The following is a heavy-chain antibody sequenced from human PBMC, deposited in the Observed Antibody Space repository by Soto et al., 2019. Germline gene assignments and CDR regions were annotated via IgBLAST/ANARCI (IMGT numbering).Heavy chain of an antibody. CDR3: ARRHDSSGYYAVNAFDI. Sequence: GESLKISCKGSGYSFTSYWIGWVRQMPGKGLEWMGIIYPGDSDTRYSPSFQGQVTISADKSISTAYLQWSSLKASDTAMYYCARRHDSSGYYAVNAFDIGGQGTMVTVSS. V-gene: IGHV5-51*01. CDR2: IYPGDSDT. D-gene: IGHD3-22*01. J-gene: IGHJ3*02. CDR1: GYSFTSYW.